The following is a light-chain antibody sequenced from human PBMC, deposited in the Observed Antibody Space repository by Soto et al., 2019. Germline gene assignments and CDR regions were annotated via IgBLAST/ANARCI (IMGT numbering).Light chain of an antibody. J-gene: IGLJ1*01. CDR1: SSDVGGYNY. Sequence: QSALTQPASVSGSPGQSITISCTGTSSDVGGYNYVSWYQQHPVKAPKLMIYDVTNRPSGVSDRFSGSKSGNTASLTISGLQAEAEADYYCSSYTSSSTPYVFGTGTKLTVL. CDR2: DVT. V-gene: IGLV2-14*01. CDR3: SSYTSSSTPYV.